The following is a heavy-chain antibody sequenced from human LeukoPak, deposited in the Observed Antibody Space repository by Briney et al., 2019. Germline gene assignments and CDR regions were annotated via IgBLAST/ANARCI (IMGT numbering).Heavy chain of an antibody. V-gene: IGHV3-66*01. D-gene: IGHD3-10*01. CDR2: IYSDGTT. Sequence: GGSLRLSCAASGFTVSSTYMTWVRQAPGKGLEWVSVIYSDGTTYYADSVKGRFTISRDNSKNTLYLQMNSLRAEDTAVYYCARVSRYYGSGTLDYWGQGTLVTVSS. J-gene: IGHJ4*02. CDR3: ARVSRYYGSGTLDY. CDR1: GFTVSSTY.